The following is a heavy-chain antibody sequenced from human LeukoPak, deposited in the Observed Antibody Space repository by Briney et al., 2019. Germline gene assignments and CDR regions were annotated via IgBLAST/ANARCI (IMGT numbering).Heavy chain of an antibody. CDR2: ISSSSTYI. D-gene: IGHD4-17*01. Sequence: GGSLRLSCAASGFTFSNYPMDWVRQAPGKGLEWVSYISSSSTYIYYADSVKGQFTISRDNAKNSLYLQMDSLRAEDTAVYYCARDMTTARFDNWGQGTLVTVSS. CDR3: ARDMTTARFDN. CDR1: GFTFSNYP. V-gene: IGHV3-21*01. J-gene: IGHJ4*02.